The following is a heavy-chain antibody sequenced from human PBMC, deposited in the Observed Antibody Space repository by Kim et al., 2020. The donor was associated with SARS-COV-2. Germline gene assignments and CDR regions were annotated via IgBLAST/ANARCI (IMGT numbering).Heavy chain of an antibody. V-gene: IGHV3-23*01. D-gene: IGHD6-6*01. CDR3: AKSLRIRQLDGTDAFDI. J-gene: IGHJ3*02. Sequence: VKGRFTISRDNSKNTLYLQMNSLRAEDTAVYYCAKSLRIRQLDGTDAFDIWGQGTMVTVSS.